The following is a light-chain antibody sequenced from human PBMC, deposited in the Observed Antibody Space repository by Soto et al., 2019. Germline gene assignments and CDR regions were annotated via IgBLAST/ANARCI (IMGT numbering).Light chain of an antibody. V-gene: IGLV2-23*02. CDR2: EVA. CDR3: CSYATGGTLV. CDR1: STDIESYNF. Sequence: QSALTQPASVSGSPGQSITIPRIGSSTDIESYNFVSWYQIHPGKAPKLIIFEVANRPSDVSLRFSGSKSGNTASLTISSLQAEDEADYHCCSYATGGTLVFGGGTKVTVL. J-gene: IGLJ3*02.